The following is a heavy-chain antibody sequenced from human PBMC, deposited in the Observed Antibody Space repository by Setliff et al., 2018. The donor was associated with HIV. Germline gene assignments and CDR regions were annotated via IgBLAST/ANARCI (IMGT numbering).Heavy chain of an antibody. V-gene: IGHV3-30-3*01. CDR1: DFSFSSCS. J-gene: IGHJ1*01. Sequence: QPGGSLRLSCVASDFSFSSCSIHWVRQAPGKGLEWVAVISYDGTYKYYADSVKGRFTISRDNSKNTMYLHMNSLTTEDTAVYYCARGGWYREYFQHWGQGTLVTVSS. D-gene: IGHD6-19*01. CDR3: ARGGWYREYFQH. CDR2: ISYDGTYK.